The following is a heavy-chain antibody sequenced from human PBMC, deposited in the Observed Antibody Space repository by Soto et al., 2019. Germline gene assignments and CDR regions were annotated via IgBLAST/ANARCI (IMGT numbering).Heavy chain of an antibody. J-gene: IGHJ4*02. CDR1: GFSLITSGVG. V-gene: IGHV2-5*02. CDR3: AHTMAPRIFDY. Sequence: QITLKEAGPTLVKPTQTLTLTGSFSGFSLITSGVGVGWIRLPPGKALEWLALIYWDDDKGYSTSLKSRLTITKDTSRNQVVLTMTNMDPADTATYYCAHTMAPRIFDYWGQGTLVTVSS. CDR2: IYWDDDK.